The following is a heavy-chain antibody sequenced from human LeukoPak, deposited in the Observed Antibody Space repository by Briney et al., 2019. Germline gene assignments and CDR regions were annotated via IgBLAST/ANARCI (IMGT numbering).Heavy chain of an antibody. CDR1: GFTFSTYG. Sequence: GGSLRLSCVASGFTFSTYGMHWVRQAPGKGLEWVAVISYHGTNINYADSVKGRFTISRDNSKNTLYLQMNSLRAEDTAVYHCAKDFGGWNDGSNYWGQGTLVTVSS. V-gene: IGHV3-30*18. J-gene: IGHJ4*02. CDR3: AKDFGGWNDGSNY. D-gene: IGHD1-1*01. CDR2: ISYHGTNI.